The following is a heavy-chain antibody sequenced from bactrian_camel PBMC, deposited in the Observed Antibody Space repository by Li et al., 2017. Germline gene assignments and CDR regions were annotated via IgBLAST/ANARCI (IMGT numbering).Heavy chain of an antibody. CDR3: ATGSYDGDWYALNY. J-gene: IGHJ4*01. D-gene: IGHD6*01. CDR1: GFSFSTYD. Sequence: VQLVESGGGLVQPGGSLRLSCVASGFSFSTYDMSWVRQAPGKGLEWVSAINNAGSSTYYAAFVKGRFTIPRDNAKNTVYLQLNSLKTEDMAMYYCATGSYDGDWYALNYWGQGTQVTVS. CDR2: INNAGSST. V-gene: IGHV3S40*01.